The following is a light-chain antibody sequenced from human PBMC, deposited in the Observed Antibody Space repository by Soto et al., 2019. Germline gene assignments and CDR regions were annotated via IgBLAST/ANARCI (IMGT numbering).Light chain of an antibody. J-gene: IGLJ1*01. CDR2: DVS. Sequence: QSVLTQPRSVSGSPGQSVTISCTGTSSDVGGYNYVSWYQQHPGKAPKLMIYDVSKRPSGVPDRFSGSKSGNTASLTISGLQAEDEADYYCCSYAGGYTRYGCVTGTKVTVL. V-gene: IGLV2-11*01. CDR3: CSYAGGYTRYG. CDR1: SSDVGGYNY.